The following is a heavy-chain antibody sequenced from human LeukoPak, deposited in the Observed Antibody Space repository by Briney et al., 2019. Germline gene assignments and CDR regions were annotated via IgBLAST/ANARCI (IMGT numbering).Heavy chain of an antibody. CDR1: GFTFSSYA. V-gene: IGHV3-30-3*01. CDR3: ARVPVGIAAAGTGHYYYGMDV. J-gene: IGHJ6*02. CDR2: ISYDGSNK. Sequence: GRSLRLSCAASGFTFSSYAMHWVRQAPGKGLEWVAVISYDGSNKYYADSVKGRFTISRDNSKNTLYLQMNSLRAEDTAVYYCARVPVGIAAAGTGHYYYGMDVWGQGTTVTVSS. D-gene: IGHD6-13*01.